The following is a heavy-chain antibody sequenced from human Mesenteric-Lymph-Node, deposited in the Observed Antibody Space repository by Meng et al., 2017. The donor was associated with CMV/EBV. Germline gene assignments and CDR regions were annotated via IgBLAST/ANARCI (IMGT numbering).Heavy chain of an antibody. V-gene: IGHV4-39*07. CDR1: GGSISSSSYY. D-gene: IGHD5-18*01. Sequence: GSLRLSCTVSGGSISSSSYYWGWIRQPPGKGLEWIGSIYYSGSTYYNPSLKSRVTISVDTSKNQFSLRLSSVTAADTAIYYCARVGDTYGYPRFDPWGQGTLVTVSS. CDR2: IYYSGST. CDR3: ARVGDTYGYPRFDP. J-gene: IGHJ5*02.